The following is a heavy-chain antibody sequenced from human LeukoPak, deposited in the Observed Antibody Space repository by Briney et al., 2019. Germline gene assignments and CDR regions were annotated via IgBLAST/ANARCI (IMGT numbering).Heavy chain of an antibody. J-gene: IGHJ6*02. Sequence: SETLSLTCAVSGGSISSSNWWSWVRQPPGKGLEWIGEIYHSGSTNYNPSLKSRVTISVDKSKNQFSLKLSSVTAADTAVYYCARGQTYYYGSGSFYGMDVWGQGTTVTVSS. D-gene: IGHD3-10*01. CDR2: IYHSGST. V-gene: IGHV4-4*02. CDR3: ARGQTYYYGSGSFYGMDV. CDR1: GGSISSSNW.